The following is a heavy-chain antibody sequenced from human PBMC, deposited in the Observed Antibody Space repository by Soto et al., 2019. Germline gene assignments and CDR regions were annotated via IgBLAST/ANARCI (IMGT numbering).Heavy chain of an antibody. CDR1: GGSISSGGYY. J-gene: IGHJ5*02. V-gene: IGHV4-31*03. Sequence: QVQLQESGPGLVKPSETLSLTYTVSGGSISSGGYYWSWIRQHPGKGLEWIGYIYYSGSTYYNPSLKSRVTISVDTSKNQFSLKLSSVTAADTAIYYCARDSPITMVGPVQNWFDPWGQGTLVTVSS. D-gene: IGHD3-10*01. CDR2: IYYSGST. CDR3: ARDSPITMVGPVQNWFDP.